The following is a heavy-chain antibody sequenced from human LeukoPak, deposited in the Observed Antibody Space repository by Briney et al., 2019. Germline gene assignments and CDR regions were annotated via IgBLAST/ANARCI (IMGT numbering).Heavy chain of an antibody. CDR2: IYYSGNT. Sequence: SETLSLTCTVSGGSISSYYWSWIRQPPGKGLEWTGYIYYSGNTNYNPSLKSRVTISVDTSKNQFSLKLSSVTAADTAVYYCARGIIVGATWGENDNWFDPWGQGTLVTVSS. J-gene: IGHJ5*02. V-gene: IGHV4-59*01. CDR1: GGSISSYY. CDR3: ARGIIVGATWGENDNWFDP. D-gene: IGHD1-26*01.